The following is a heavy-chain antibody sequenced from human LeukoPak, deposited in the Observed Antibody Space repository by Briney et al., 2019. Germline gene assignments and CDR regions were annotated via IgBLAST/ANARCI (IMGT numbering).Heavy chain of an antibody. CDR1: GGSISSGGYY. Sequence: SQTLSLTCSVSGGSISSGGYYWRWIRQPPGKGLEWIGYIYYSGSTYYNPSLKSRVTISVDTSKNQFSLKLSSVTAADTAVYYCARDLVSSSWGMDVWGQGTTVTVSS. V-gene: IGHV4-31*03. CDR3: ARDLVSSSWGMDV. CDR2: IYYSGST. D-gene: IGHD6-13*01. J-gene: IGHJ6*02.